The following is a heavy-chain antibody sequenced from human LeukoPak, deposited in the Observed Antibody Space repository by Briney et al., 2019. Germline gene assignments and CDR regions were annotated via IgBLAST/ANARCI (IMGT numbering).Heavy chain of an antibody. CDR2: ISSSSSYI. Sequence: GGSLRLSCAASGFTFSSFAMHWVRQAPGKGLEWVSSISSSSSYIYYADSVKGRFTISRDNAKNSLYLQMNSLRAEDTAVYYCARDLIASKVGPYPWGQGTLVTVSS. J-gene: IGHJ5*02. V-gene: IGHV3-21*01. CDR1: GFTFSSFA. CDR3: ARDLIASKVGPYP. D-gene: IGHD2-21*01.